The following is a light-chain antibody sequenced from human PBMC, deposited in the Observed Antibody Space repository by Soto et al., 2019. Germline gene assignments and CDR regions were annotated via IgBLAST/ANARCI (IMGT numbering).Light chain of an antibody. J-gene: IGKJ4*01. Sequence: DIQMTQSPSSLSASVGDRVTITCRASQLISSYLNWYQQKPGKAPKLLIYAASSLQSGVPSRFSGSGSGTDFTLTISSLQPEDFATYYCQQSYSTPLTFGGGTKVDIK. V-gene: IGKV1-39*01. CDR3: QQSYSTPLT. CDR2: AAS. CDR1: QLISSY.